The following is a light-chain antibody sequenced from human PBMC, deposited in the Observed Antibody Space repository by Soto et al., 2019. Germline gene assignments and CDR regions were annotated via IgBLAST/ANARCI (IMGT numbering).Light chain of an antibody. CDR2: GAS. V-gene: IGKV1-12*01. J-gene: IGKJ3*01. CDR1: QDIERW. CDR3: QQANSFPFT. Sequence: DIRMTQSPSSVSASVGDRVTITCRASQDIERWLGWYQQKPGKAQKLMIYGASNLKSGVPSRFSGSGSGTEFTLAISSLRPEDFATYYCQQANSFPFTFGPGTTVHV.